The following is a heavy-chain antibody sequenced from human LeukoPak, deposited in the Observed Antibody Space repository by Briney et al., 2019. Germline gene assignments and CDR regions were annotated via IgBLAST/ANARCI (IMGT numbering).Heavy chain of an antibody. CDR1: GGSFSGYY. J-gene: IGHJ6*02. Sequence: PSETLSLTCAVYGGSFSGYYWSWIRQPPGKGLEWIGEINHSGSTNYNPSLKSRATISVDTSKNQFSLKLSSVTAADTAVYYCARDDILTGYHYGMDVWGQGTTVTVSS. V-gene: IGHV4-34*01. CDR3: ARDDILTGYHYGMDV. D-gene: IGHD3-9*01. CDR2: INHSGST.